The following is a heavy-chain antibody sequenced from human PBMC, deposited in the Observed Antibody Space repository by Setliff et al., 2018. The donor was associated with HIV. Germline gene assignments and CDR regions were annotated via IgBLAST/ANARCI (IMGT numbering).Heavy chain of an antibody. D-gene: IGHD2-15*01. CDR1: GFTVNNYG. V-gene: IGHV3-23*01. CDR3: ALTVRYCSGGSCKTPGYFDY. J-gene: IGHJ4*02. Sequence: GGSLRLSCAASGFTVNNYGVTWVRQAPGKGLEWVSSIFGGSGGTYYADSVKGRFTISRDNSKNTLYLQMNSLRAEDTAVYYCALTVRYCSGGSCKTPGYFDYWGQGTLVTVSS. CDR2: IFGGSGGT.